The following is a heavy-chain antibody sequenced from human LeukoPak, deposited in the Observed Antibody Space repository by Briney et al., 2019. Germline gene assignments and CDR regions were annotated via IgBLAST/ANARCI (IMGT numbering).Heavy chain of an antibody. D-gene: IGHD3-22*01. CDR2: ISAYNGNT. CDR1: GYTFTSYG. CDR3: ARDVGAITMIVVVIGSNFDY. J-gene: IGHJ4*02. V-gene: IGHV1-18*01. Sequence: ASVKVSCKASGYTFTSYGISWVRQAPGQGLEWMGWISAYNGNTNYAQKLQGRVAMTTDTSTSTAHMELRSLRSDDTAVYYCARDVGAITMIVVVIGSNFDYWGQGTLVTVSS.